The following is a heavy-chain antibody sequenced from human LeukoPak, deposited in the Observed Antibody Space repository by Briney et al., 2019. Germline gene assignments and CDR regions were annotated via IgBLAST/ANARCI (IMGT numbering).Heavy chain of an antibody. CDR2: ISYDGSNK. J-gene: IGHJ4*02. CDR3: AKVKQQLFDFDY. CDR1: GFTFSSYG. D-gene: IGHD6-13*01. Sequence: GRSLRLSCAASGFTFSSYGMHWVRQAPGKGLKWVAVISYDGSNKYYADSVKGRFTISRDNSKNTLYLQMNSLRAEDTAVYYCAKVKQQLFDFDYWGQGTLVTVSS. V-gene: IGHV3-30*18.